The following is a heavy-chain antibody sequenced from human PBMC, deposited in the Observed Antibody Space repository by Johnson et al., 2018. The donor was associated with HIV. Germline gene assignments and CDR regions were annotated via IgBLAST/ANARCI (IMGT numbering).Heavy chain of an antibody. CDR1: GFIFDQYG. D-gene: IGHD3-16*01. J-gene: IGHJ3*02. V-gene: IGHV3-20*04. CDR3: ARDRRIMITFGADVFDI. CDR2: IRWNGGIT. Sequence: VHLVESGGGVVRPGGSLRLSCAASGFIFDQYGMSWVRQVPGKGLEWVSGIRWNGGITGYADSVKGRFTISRDNAENSLYLQMNSLRAEDTALYYCARDRRIMITFGADVFDIWGQGTMVTVSS.